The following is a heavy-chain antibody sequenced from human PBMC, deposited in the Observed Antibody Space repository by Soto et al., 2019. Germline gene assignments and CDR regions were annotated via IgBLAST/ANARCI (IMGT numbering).Heavy chain of an antibody. CDR2: INSDGSST. V-gene: IGHV3-74*01. D-gene: IGHD2-2*01. J-gene: IGHJ6*02. Sequence: GGSLRLSCAASGFTFSSYWMHWVRQAPGKGLVWVSRINSDGSSTSYADSVKGRFTISRDNAKNTLYLQMNSLRAEDTAVYYCAREDIVVVPAAPDYYYYYGMGVWGQGTTVTVSS. CDR1: GFTFSSYW. CDR3: AREDIVVVPAAPDYYYYYGMGV.